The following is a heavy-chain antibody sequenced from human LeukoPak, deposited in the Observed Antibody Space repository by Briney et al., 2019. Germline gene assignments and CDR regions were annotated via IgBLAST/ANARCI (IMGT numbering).Heavy chain of an antibody. V-gene: IGHV3-48*02. CDR3: ARDPHIGSAETRFHL. CDR1: GFTLSSYE. Sequence: GGSLRPSCAASGFTLSSYEMNGVRQAPGKGLEWVSYISSSGSTIYYADSVKGRFTISRDNAKNSLYLQMHSLRDEDSAVYYCARDPHIGSAETRFHLWGQGPLVTVSS. CDR2: ISSSGSTI. J-gene: IGHJ1*01. D-gene: IGHD5-12*01.